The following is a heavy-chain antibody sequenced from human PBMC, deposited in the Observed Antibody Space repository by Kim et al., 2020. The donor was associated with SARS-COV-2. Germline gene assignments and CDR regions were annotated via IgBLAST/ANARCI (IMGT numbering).Heavy chain of an antibody. CDR3: ARAHTGAMDV. CDR2: T. V-gene: IGHV1-46*01. J-gene: IGHJ6*02. Sequence: TNYSLQFQARVDMTMDTSTSTVYMELGSLRSEDKAVYYCARAHTGAMDVWGQGTTVTVSS.